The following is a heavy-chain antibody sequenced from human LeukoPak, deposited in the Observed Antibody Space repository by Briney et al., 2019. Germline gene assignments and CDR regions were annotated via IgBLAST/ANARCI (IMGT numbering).Heavy chain of an antibody. D-gene: IGHD6-6*01. V-gene: IGHV3-30-3*01. J-gene: IGHJ4*02. CDR3: ARAIAYSSSAEYFFDY. Sequence: PGGSLRLSCAASGFTFSSYAMHWVRQAPGKGLEWVAVISYDGSNKYYTDSVKGRFTISRDNAKNSLYLQMNSLRAEDTAVYYCARAIAYSSSAEYFFDYWGQGILVTVSS. CDR1: GFTFSSYA. CDR2: ISYDGSNK.